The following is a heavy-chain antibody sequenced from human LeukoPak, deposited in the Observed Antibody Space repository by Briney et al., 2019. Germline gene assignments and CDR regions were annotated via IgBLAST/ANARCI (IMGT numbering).Heavy chain of an antibody. CDR1: GYIFTGYD. Sequence: ASVKVSCKASGYIFTGYDINWVRQATGQGLEWMGSMNPNSGNTGYAQKFQGRVTMTRNTSISTAYMELSSLRSEDTAAYYCARRCSGYDEMDYWGQGTLVTVSS. CDR3: ARRCSGYDEMDY. D-gene: IGHD5-12*01. J-gene: IGHJ4*02. CDR2: MNPNSGNT. V-gene: IGHV1-8*01.